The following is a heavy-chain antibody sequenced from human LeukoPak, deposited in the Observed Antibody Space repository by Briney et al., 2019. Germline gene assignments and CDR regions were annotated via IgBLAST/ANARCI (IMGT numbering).Heavy chain of an antibody. D-gene: IGHD3-10*01. CDR3: ARHYGP. Sequence: PGKGLEWIGSIYDSVSTYYNPPLKSRVTISVDTSKNQFSLKLNSVTAADTAVYYCARHYGPWGQGTLVTVSS. CDR2: IYDSVST. J-gene: IGHJ5*02. V-gene: IGHV4-39*01.